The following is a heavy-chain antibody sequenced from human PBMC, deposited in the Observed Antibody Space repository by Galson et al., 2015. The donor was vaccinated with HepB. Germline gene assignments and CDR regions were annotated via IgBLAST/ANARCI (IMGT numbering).Heavy chain of an antibody. D-gene: IGHD2-2*01. Sequence: SVKVSCKASGGTFSSYAISWVRQAPGQGLEWMGGIIPIFGTANYAQKFQGRVTITADESTSTAYLELSSLRSEDTAVYYCARGGPLCSSASCYVVIDDAFDIWGQGTMVTVSS. CDR1: GGTFSSYA. CDR3: ARGGPLCSSASCYVVIDDAFDI. V-gene: IGHV1-69*13. CDR2: IIPIFGTA. J-gene: IGHJ3*02.